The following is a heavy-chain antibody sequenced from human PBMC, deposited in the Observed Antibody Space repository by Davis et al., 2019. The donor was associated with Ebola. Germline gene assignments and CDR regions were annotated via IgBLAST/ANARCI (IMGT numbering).Heavy chain of an antibody. CDR2: IYYSGST. CDR1: GGSISSYY. V-gene: IGHV4-59*01. D-gene: IGHD3-3*01. J-gene: IGHJ6*02. CDR3: ARNLPLSITIFGVVHYYYGMDV. Sequence: SETLSLTCTVSGGSISSYYWSWIRQPPGKGLEWIGYIYYSGSTNYNPSLKSRVTTSVDTSKNQFSLKLSSVTAADTAVYYCARNLPLSITIFGVVHYYYGMDVWGQGTTVTVSS.